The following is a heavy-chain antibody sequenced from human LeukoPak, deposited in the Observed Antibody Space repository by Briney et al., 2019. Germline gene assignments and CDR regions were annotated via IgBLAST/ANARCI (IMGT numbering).Heavy chain of an antibody. CDR1: GFTFSSYS. J-gene: IGHJ3*02. D-gene: IGHD2-15*01. CDR3: AKDLRYCSGGSCYSRHAFDI. CDR2: ISSSSSYI. V-gene: IGHV3-21*01. Sequence: GGSLRLSCAASGFTFSSYSMNWVRQAPGKGLEWVSSISSSSSYIYYADSVKGRFTISRDNSKKTLYLQMNSLRAEDTAVYYCAKDLRYCSGGSCYSRHAFDIWGQGTMVTVSS.